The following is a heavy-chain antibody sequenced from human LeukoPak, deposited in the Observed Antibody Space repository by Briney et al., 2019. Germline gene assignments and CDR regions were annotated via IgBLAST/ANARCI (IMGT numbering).Heavy chain of an antibody. Sequence: PGGSLRLSCAASGLIFNNYWMQWVRQAPGKGLEWVANINYGGNENYHVDSVKGRFSISRDNVRNSLYLQMNSLRAEDTAVYYCTRGDPDKWGQGTLVIVSS. CDR2: INYGGNEN. CDR1: GLIFNNYW. V-gene: IGHV3-7*03. J-gene: IGHJ4*02. CDR3: TRGDPDK. D-gene: IGHD2-21*02.